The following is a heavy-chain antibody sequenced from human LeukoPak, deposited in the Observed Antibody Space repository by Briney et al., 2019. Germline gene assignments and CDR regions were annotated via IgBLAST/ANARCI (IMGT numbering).Heavy chain of an antibody. J-gene: IGHJ4*02. CDR2: INHSGST. V-gene: IGHV4-34*01. D-gene: IGHD3-3*01. CDR1: GGPFSGYY. Sequence: SETLSLTCAVYGGPFSGYYWSWIRQPPGKGLEWIGEINHSGSTNYNPSLKSRVTISVDTSKNQFSLKLSSVTAADTAVYYCARATLRFLEPFFDYWGQGTLVTVSS. CDR3: ARATLRFLEPFFDY.